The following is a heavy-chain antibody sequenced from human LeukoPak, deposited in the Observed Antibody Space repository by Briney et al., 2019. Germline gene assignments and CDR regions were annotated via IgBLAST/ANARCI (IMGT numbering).Heavy chain of an antibody. V-gene: IGHV4-39*07. D-gene: IGHD3-10*01. CDR2: IYYSGST. Sequence: SETLSLTCTVSGGSISSSSYYWGWIRQPPRKGLEWIGSIYYSGSTYYNPSLKSRVTISVDTSKNQFSLKLSSVTAADTAVYYCARVGDDGSGSYSLNIDYWGQGTLVTVSS. CDR1: GGSISSSSYY. CDR3: ARVGDDGSGSYSLNIDY. J-gene: IGHJ4*02.